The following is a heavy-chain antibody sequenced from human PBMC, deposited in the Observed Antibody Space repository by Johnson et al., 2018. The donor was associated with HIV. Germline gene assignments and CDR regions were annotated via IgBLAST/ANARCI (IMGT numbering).Heavy chain of an antibody. Sequence: VQLVESGGGLVKPGRSLRLSCAASGFTFSNAWMSWVRRAPGKGLEWVGRIKSITDGGTRDYAAPAQGRFTISRADSKNTLYLQMNSLKTEDTAVYYCTAEAGIELWLIDAFDIWGQGTMVTVSS. CDR2: IKSITDGGTR. V-gene: IGHV3-15*01. CDR1: GFTFSNAW. D-gene: IGHD5-18*01. J-gene: IGHJ3*02. CDR3: TAEAGIELWLIDAFDI.